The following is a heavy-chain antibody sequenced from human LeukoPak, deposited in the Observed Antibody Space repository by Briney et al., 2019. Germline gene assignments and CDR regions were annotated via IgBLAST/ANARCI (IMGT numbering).Heavy chain of an antibody. Sequence: SVKVSCKASGGTFSSYAISWVRQAPGQGLEWMGGIIPIFGTANYAQKFQGRVTITADESTSTAYMELSSLRSEDTAVYYCAGVSVEQSYYYYYGMDVWGQGTTVTVSS. D-gene: IGHD4-23*01. J-gene: IGHJ6*02. V-gene: IGHV1-69*13. CDR3: AGVSVEQSYYYYYGMDV. CDR1: GGTFSSYA. CDR2: IIPIFGTA.